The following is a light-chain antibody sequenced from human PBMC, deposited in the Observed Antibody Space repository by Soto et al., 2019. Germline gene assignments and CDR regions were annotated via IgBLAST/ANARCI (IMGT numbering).Light chain of an antibody. CDR1: SRDVGGYNY. CDR3: SSYTSSSTLGYV. CDR2: DVS. J-gene: IGLJ1*01. V-gene: IGLV2-14*01. Sequence: SVLTPPASVSGSPGQSITISCTGTSRDVGGYNYVSWYQQHPGKAPKLMIYDVSNRPSGVSNRFSGSKSGNTASLTISGLQAEDEADYYCSSYTSSSTLGYVFGTGTKVTVL.